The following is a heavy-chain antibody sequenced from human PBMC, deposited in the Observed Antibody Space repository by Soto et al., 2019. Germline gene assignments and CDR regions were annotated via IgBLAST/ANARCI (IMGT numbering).Heavy chain of an antibody. Sequence: GESLKISCQASGYIFTSYWIAWVRQKPGKGLEWMGIIYPGDSDTTYSPSFQGQVTISADMSSNTAYLQWSGLKASDTAMYYCARHGGGGHNPISLYGFDFWGQGTMVTVSS. CDR3: ARHGGGGHNPISLYGFDF. J-gene: IGHJ3*01. CDR1: GYIFTSYW. V-gene: IGHV5-51*01. CDR2: IYPGDSDT. D-gene: IGHD1-1*01.